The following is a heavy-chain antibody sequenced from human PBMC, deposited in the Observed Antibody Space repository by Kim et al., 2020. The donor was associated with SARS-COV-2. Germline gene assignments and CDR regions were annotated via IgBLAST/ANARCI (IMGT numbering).Heavy chain of an antibody. CDR3: ARDCYYDSSGYLTNWFDP. Sequence: SETLSLTCTVSGGSISSGSYYWSWIRQPAGKGLEWIGRIYTSGSTNYNPSLKSRVTISVDTSKNQFSLKLSSVTAADTAVYYCARDCYYDSSGYLTNWFDPWGQGTLVTVSS. V-gene: IGHV4-61*02. J-gene: IGHJ5*02. CDR1: GGSISSGSYY. CDR2: IYTSGST. D-gene: IGHD3-22*01.